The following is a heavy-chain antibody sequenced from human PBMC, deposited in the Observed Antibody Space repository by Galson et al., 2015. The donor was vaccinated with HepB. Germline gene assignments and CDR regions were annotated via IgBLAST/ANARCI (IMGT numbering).Heavy chain of an antibody. CDR3: ARGVGTMVRGGIIPPILINWFDP. J-gene: IGHJ5*02. Sequence: SVKVSCKASGYTFTSYYMHWVRQAPGQGLEWMGIINPSGGSTSYAQKFQGRVTMTRDTSTSTVYMELSSLRSEDTAVYYCARGVGTMVRGGIIPPILINWFDPWGQGTLVTVSS. V-gene: IGHV1-46*01. CDR2: INPSGGST. CDR1: GYTFTSYY. D-gene: IGHD3-10*01.